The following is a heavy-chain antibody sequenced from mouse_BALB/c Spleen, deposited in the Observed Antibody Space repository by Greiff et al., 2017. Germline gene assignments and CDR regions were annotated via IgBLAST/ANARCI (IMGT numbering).Heavy chain of an antibody. V-gene: IGHV14-1*02. J-gene: IGHJ4*01. D-gene: IGHD2-1*01. CDR2: IDPENGNT. Sequence: EVKLVESGAELVRPGALVKLSCKASGFNIKDYYMHWVKQRPEQGLEWIGWIDPENGNTIYDPKFQGKASLTADTSSNTAYLQLSSLTSEDTAVYYCARDYGKGEMDYWGQGTSVTVSS. CDR3: ARDYGKGEMDY. CDR1: GFNIKDYY.